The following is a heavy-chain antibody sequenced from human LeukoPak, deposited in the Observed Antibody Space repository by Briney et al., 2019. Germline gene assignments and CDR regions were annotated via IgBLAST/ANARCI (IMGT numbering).Heavy chain of an antibody. CDR3: ARVSLYDSSPHFDY. J-gene: IGHJ4*02. V-gene: IGHV1-69*05. CDR2: IIPIFGTA. Sequence: SVKVSCKASGYTFTGYYMHWVRQAPGQGLEWMGRIIPIFGTANYAQKFQGRVTITTDESTSTAYMELSSLRSEDTAVYYCARVSLYDSSPHFDYWGQGTLVTVSS. CDR1: GYTFTGYY. D-gene: IGHD3-22*01.